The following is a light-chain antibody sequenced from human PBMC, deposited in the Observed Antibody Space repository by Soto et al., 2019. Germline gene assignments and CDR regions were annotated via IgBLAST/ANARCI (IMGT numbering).Light chain of an antibody. J-gene: IGKJ1*01. CDR3: QQYGSSPRT. Sequence: EIVLTQSPGTLSLSPGERATLSCRASQTVTRNYLAWHQQKPGQTPRLLVYGASSRATGIPDRFSGSGSGTDFTLTISRLEPEDFAVYYCQQYGSSPRTFGQGTKVDIK. CDR2: GAS. V-gene: IGKV3-20*01. CDR1: QTVTRNY.